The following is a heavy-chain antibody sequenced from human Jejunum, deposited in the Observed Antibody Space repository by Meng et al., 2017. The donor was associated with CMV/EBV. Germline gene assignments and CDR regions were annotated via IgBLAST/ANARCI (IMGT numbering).Heavy chain of an antibody. CDR3: ARGGDWNEGGRFDY. D-gene: IGHD1-1*01. J-gene: IGHJ4*02. Sequence: VSIGSISPYDWSWIRHPPGKGLEWIGYIYYSGSTNYNPSLKSRVTISVDTSKNHFSLKLSSVTAADTAVYYCARGGDWNEGGRFDYWGQGTLVTVSS. CDR2: IYYSGST. V-gene: IGHV4-59*01. CDR1: IGSISPYD.